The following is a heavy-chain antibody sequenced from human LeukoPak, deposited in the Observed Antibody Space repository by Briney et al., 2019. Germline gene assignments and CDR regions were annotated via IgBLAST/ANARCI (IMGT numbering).Heavy chain of an antibody. CDR2: ISYDGSQK. D-gene: IGHD6-13*01. CDR3: AKGIAEAGIQGNYYGMDA. J-gene: IGHJ6*02. Sequence: PGGSLRLSCAASGFIFSSYGIHWVRQAPGMGLEWVAAISYDGSQKYYADSVKGRSTMSKDNYKNTAYLQMNSLRGEDTAVYYCAKGIAEAGIQGNYYGMDAWGQGTTVTVSS. CDR1: GFIFSSYG. V-gene: IGHV3-30*18.